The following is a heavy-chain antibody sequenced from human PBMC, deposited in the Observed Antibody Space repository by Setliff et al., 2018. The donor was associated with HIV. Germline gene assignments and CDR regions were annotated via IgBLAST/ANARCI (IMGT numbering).Heavy chain of an antibody. CDR2: IYYSGST. CDR1: GGSISSYY. J-gene: IGHJ4*02. Sequence: PSETLSLTCTVSGGSISSYYWSWIRQPPGKGLEWIGYIYYSGSTNYNPSLKSRVTISVDTSKNHFSLKLRSVTAADTAMYYCAQLGMVDDFDYWGQGTLVTVS. V-gene: IGHV4-59*01. CDR3: AQLGMVDDFDY. D-gene: IGHD1-1*01.